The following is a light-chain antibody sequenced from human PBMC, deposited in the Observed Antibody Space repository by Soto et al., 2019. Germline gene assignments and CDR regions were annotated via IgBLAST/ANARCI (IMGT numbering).Light chain of an antibody. CDR2: EVS. CDR1: SSDVGGYNY. CDR3: SSYTSSRDYV. J-gene: IGLJ1*01. Sequence: QSVLTQPASVSGSPGQSITISCTGTSSDVGGYNYVSWYQQQSGKAPKLMIHEVSNRPSGVSSRFSGSKSGNTASLTISGLQAEDEADYSCSSYTSSRDYVFGIGTKVTVL. V-gene: IGLV2-14*01.